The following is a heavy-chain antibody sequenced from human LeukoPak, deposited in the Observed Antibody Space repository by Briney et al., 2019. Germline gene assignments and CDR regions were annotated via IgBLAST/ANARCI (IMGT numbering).Heavy chain of an antibody. D-gene: IGHD5-24*01. V-gene: IGHV3-23*01. J-gene: IGHJ4*02. CDR2: ISGSGGST. CDR1: GFTFSSYA. Sequence: PGGSLRLSCAASGFTFSSYAMCWVRQAPGKGLEGVSAISGSGGSTYYADSVKGRFTISRDNSKNTLYLQMNSLRAEDTAVSYCAKAAGDGYNSGSNWGQGTLVTVSS. CDR3: AKAAGDGYNSGSN.